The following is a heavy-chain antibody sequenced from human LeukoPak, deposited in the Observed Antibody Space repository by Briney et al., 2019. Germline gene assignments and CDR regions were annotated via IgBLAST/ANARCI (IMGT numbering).Heavy chain of an antibody. CDR1: GFTFRSDS. J-gene: IGHJ4*02. Sequence: GGSLRLSCAASGFTFRSDSMNWVRQAPGKGLEWVSSISSSSSYIYYADSVKGRFTISRDNAKNSLYLQMNSLRAEDTAVYYCARVPSHDYGEWGQGTLVTVSS. CDR2: ISSSSSYI. CDR3: ARVPSHDYGE. D-gene: IGHD4-17*01. V-gene: IGHV3-21*01.